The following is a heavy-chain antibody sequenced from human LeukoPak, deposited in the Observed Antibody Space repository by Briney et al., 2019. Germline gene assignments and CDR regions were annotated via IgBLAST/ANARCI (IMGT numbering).Heavy chain of an antibody. J-gene: IGHJ4*01. V-gene: IGHV4-39*01. CDR3: ARLEVTDSYYFDY. D-gene: IGHD2-21*02. CDR2: IYYSGGT. Sequence: KPSETLSLTCTASGGSISSSSFYWGCIRQSPGKGLEYIATIYYSGGTYYIPSLESRVTISVDTSKNQFSLKLSSVAAADTAVYHCARLEVTDSYYFDYWGQGTLVTVSS. CDR1: GGSISSSSFY.